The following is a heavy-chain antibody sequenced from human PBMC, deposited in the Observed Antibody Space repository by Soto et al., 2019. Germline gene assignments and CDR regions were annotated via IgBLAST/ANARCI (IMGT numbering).Heavy chain of an antibody. CDR3: SRIDGDYVPYPFDY. Sequence: EVQLVESGGGLVKPGGSLRLSCAASGFTFSTYPMSWVRQAPGEGLEWVSSITSSSRYIYYADSVKGRFTISRDNAENSLYLQMNSLRAEDTAVYYCSRIDGDYVPYPFDYWGPGTPVTVSP. J-gene: IGHJ4*02. D-gene: IGHD4-17*01. CDR2: ITSSSRYI. CDR1: GFTFSTYP. V-gene: IGHV3-21*01.